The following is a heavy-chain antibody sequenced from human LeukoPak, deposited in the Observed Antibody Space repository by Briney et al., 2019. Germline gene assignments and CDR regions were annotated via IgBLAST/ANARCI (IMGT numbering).Heavy chain of an antibody. J-gene: IGHJ3*02. CDR1: GNYW. Sequence: GGSLRLSCAASGNYWMHWVRQAPGKGLVWVSHINSDGSWTSYADSVKGRFTISKDDAKNTVYLQMNSLRAEDTAVYYCVGAFDIWGQGTMVTVSS. V-gene: IGHV3-74*01. CDR2: INSDGSWT. CDR3: VGAFDI.